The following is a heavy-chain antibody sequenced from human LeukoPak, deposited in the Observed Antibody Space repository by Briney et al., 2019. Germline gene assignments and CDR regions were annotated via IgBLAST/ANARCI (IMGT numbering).Heavy chain of an antibody. Sequence: VASVKVSCKASGGTFSSYAISWVRQAPGQGLEWMGGIIPIFGTANYAQKFEGRVTITADESTSTAYMELSSLRSEDTAAYYCARDQGYCSSTSCYYFDYWGQGTLVTVSS. CDR3: ARDQGYCSSTSCYYFDY. CDR1: GGTFSSYA. D-gene: IGHD2-2*01. V-gene: IGHV1-69*01. CDR2: IIPIFGTA. J-gene: IGHJ4*02.